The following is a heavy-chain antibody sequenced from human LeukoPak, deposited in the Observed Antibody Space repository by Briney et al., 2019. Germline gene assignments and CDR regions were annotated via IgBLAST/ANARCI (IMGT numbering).Heavy chain of an antibody. D-gene: IGHD1/OR15-1a*01. CDR1: GFVFSSYD. V-gene: IGHV3-33*01. J-gene: IGHJ4*02. Sequence: GGSLRLPCATPGFVFSSYDMHWVRQAPGKGLEWVAMISYDGRSDFYADSVEGRFTISRDTSKKTLSLQINTLRPEDTAVYYCARDWNSGHFDYWGQGALVTVSS. CDR3: ARDWNSGHFDY. CDR2: ISYDGRSD.